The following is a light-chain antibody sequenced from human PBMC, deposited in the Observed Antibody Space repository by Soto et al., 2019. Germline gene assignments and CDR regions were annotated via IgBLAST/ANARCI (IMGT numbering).Light chain of an antibody. J-gene: IGLJ2*01. CDR3: QSYDTSLSVV. V-gene: IGLV1-40*01. CDR1: SSNIGAGYN. CDR2: ANS. Sequence: QSVLTQPPSVSGAPGQRVTISCTGTSSNIGAGYNVHWSQQLPGTAPKLLIYANSNRPSGVPDRFSGSKSGTSASLAITGLQAEDEADYYCQSYDTSLSVVFGGGTKLTVL.